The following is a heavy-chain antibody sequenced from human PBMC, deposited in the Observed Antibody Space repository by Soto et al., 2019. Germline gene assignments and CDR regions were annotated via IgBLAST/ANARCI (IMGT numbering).Heavy chain of an antibody. CDR2: VYYSGNS. Sequence: SETLSLTCTVSGGSISSDYWSWIRQPPGKGLEWIGYVYYSGNSYLKPSLRSRVTISLGASKNQFSLKMRSVTAADTAVYYCARRYGVYFDYWGQGTLVTVSS. CDR3: ARRYGVYFDY. J-gene: IGHJ4*02. D-gene: IGHD4-17*01. V-gene: IGHV4-59*08. CDR1: GGSISSDY.